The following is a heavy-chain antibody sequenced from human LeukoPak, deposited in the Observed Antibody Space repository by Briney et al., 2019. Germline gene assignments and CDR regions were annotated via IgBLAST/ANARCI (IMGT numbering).Heavy chain of an antibody. Sequence: GGSLRLSCAGSGFTFSDYYMSWIRQAPGKGLEWVSYISSSGSTIYYADSVKGRFTISRDNAKNSLYLQMNSLRAEDTAVYYCARALAMDDAFDIWGQGTMVTVSS. CDR3: ARALAMDDAFDI. CDR1: GFTFSDYY. CDR2: ISSSGSTI. D-gene: IGHD5-18*01. J-gene: IGHJ3*02. V-gene: IGHV3-11*01.